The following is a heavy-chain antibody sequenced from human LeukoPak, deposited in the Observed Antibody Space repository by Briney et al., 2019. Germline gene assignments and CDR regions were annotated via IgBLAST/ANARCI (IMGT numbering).Heavy chain of an antibody. CDR2: ISGSGGST. V-gene: IGHV3-23*01. CDR3: AXLRDYVYXFXY. CDR1: GFTFSSYA. Sequence: GGSLRLSCAASGFTFSSYAMSWVRQAPGKGLEWVSAISGSGGSTYYADSVKGRFTISRDNSKNTLYMQMNSLRAEDTAVYYCAXLRDYVYXFXYWGQGTXVTVS. D-gene: IGHD4-17*01. J-gene: IGHJ4*02.